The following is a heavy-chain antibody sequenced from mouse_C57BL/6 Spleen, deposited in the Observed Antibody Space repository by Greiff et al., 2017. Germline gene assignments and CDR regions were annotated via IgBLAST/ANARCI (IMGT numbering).Heavy chain of an antibody. J-gene: IGHJ2*01. V-gene: IGHV1-4*01. Sequence: QVQLQQSGAELARPGASVKMSCKASGYTFTSYTMHWVKQRPGQGLEWIGYINPSSGYTKYNQKFKDKATLTADKSSSTAYMQLSSLTSEDSVVYYCARYGSSSYYFDYRGQGTTLTVSS. CDR1: GYTFTSYT. D-gene: IGHD1-1*01. CDR2: INPSSGYT. CDR3: ARYGSSSYYFDY.